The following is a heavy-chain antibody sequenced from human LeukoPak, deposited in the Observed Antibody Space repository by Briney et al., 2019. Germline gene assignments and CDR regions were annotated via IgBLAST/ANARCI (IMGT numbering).Heavy chain of an antibody. CDR2: IYYSGRT. D-gene: IGHD1-26*01. Sequence: SETLSLTCTVAGGSISSYYWSWIRQPPGKGLEWIGYIYYSGRTNYNPPLKSRVTISVDTSKNQFSLRLSSVTAADTAVYYCARRGTYAIGYWGEGTLVTVSS. CDR1: GGSISSYY. V-gene: IGHV4-59*12. J-gene: IGHJ4*02. CDR3: ARRGTYAIGY.